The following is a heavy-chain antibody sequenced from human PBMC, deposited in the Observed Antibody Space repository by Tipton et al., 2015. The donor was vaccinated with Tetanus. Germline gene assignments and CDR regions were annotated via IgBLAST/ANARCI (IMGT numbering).Heavy chain of an antibody. CDR3: ARGEYYEILTTGSHRNRYNGLDV. J-gene: IGHJ6*02. Sequence: QVQLVQSGGGVVQPGRSLRLSCAASGFTFSRYAMHWVRQAPGKGLDWVAVVWYGGSHKYYADSVKGRFTISRDNSKDTVFLEMNSLRAEDTAVYYCARGEYYEILTTGSHRNRYNGLDVWGQGTTVIVSS. CDR2: VWYGGSHK. CDR1: GFTFSRYA. D-gene: IGHD3-9*01. V-gene: IGHV3-33*08.